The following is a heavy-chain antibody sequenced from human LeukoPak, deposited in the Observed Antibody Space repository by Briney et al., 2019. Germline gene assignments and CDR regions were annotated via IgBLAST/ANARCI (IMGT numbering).Heavy chain of an antibody. CDR1: GYTFTSYG. J-gene: IGHJ4*02. CDR3: ARGRPRIAVAGTNFDY. Sequence: ASVKVSCKASGYTFTSYGISWVRQVPGQGLEWMGWISAYNGNTIYAQKLQGRVTMTTDTSTSTAYMELRSLRSDDTAVYYCARGRPRIAVAGTNFDYWGQGTLVTVSS. CDR2: ISAYNGNT. D-gene: IGHD6-19*01. V-gene: IGHV1-18*01.